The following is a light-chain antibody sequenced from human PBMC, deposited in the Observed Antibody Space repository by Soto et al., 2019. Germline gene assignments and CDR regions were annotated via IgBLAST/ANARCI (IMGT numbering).Light chain of an antibody. Sequence: EIVLTQSPDTLSLSPGERATLSCRASQSVSSSLAWYRQKPGQAPRLLIYDASNRATGIPARFSGSGAGTDVTLTISCLEPENFAVYYCQQRSNWPPEVTFGPGTKVDIK. CDR3: QQRSNWPPEVT. J-gene: IGKJ3*01. CDR2: DAS. CDR1: QSVSSS. V-gene: IGKV3-11*01.